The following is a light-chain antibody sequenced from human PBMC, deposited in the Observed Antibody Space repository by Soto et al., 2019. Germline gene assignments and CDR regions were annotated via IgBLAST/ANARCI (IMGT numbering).Light chain of an antibody. V-gene: IGLV2-8*01. CDR2: EVS. Sequence: QSALTQPPSASGSPGQSVTIFCTGTSSDVGSYTYVSWYQQHAGKAPKLMIYEVSEWPSGVPDRFSGSKSGNTASLTVSGLQAEDEADYYCSSYAGGDKYVFGSGTKVTVL. CDR1: SSDVGSYTY. J-gene: IGLJ1*01. CDR3: SSYAGGDKYV.